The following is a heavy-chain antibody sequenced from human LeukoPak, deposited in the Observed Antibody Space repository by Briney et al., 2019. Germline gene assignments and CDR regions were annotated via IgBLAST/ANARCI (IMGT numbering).Heavy chain of an antibody. CDR3: ARAPDYRLFDP. Sequence: SETLSLTCTVSGGSISSYYWSWIRQPPGKGLEWIAYIYYSGSTNFNPSLKSRGTISIDTSKNQFSLKRSSVTAADTAMYYCARAPDYRLFDPWGQGTLVTVSS. CDR2: IYYSGST. J-gene: IGHJ5*02. CDR1: GGSISSYY. D-gene: IGHD4/OR15-4a*01. V-gene: IGHV4-59*01.